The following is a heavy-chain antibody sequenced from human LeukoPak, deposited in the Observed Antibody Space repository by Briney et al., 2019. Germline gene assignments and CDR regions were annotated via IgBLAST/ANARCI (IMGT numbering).Heavy chain of an antibody. V-gene: IGHV1-18*01. CDR2: ISAYNGNT. D-gene: IGHD3-16*01. J-gene: IGHJ5*02. Sequence: ASVKVSCKASGYTFTSYGISWVRQAPGQGLEWMGWISAYNGNTNYAQKLQGRVTMTTDTSTSTAYMELRSPRSDDTAVYYCARVTLRANWFDPWGQGTLVTVSS. CDR3: ARVTLRANWFDP. CDR1: GYTFTSYG.